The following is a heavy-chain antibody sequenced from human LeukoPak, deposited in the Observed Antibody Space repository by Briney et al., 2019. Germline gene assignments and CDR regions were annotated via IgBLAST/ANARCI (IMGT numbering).Heavy chain of an antibody. Sequence: PGGSLRLSCAASGFTFSSYAMHWVRQAPGKGLEWVAVISYDGSNKYYADSVKGRFTISRDNSKNTLYLQMNSLRVEDTAVYYCAKDKEYFGSGTYHFFDTWGQGTRVTASS. CDR1: GFTFSSYA. D-gene: IGHD3-10*01. V-gene: IGHV3-30*04. CDR2: ISYDGSNK. CDR3: AKDKEYFGSGTYHFFDT. J-gene: IGHJ4*02.